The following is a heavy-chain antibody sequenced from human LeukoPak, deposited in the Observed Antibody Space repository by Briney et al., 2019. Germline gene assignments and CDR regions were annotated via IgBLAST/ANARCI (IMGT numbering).Heavy chain of an antibody. Sequence: ASAKVSCKASGGTFSSYSISWVRQAPGQGLEWMGGIIPIFGTANYAQKFQGRVTITADKSTSTAYMELSSLRSEDTDVYYCARARRDGYNYGFDFLDYWGQGTLVTVSS. D-gene: IGHD5-24*01. CDR3: ARARRDGYNYGFDFLDY. CDR2: IIPIFGTA. V-gene: IGHV1-69*06. J-gene: IGHJ4*02. CDR1: GGTFSSYS.